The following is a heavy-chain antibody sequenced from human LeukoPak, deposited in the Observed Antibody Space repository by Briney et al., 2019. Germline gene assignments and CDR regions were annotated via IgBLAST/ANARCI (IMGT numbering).Heavy chain of an antibody. CDR3: TSQQWLVPY. Sequence: GGSLRLSCAASGFTFSSYGMHWVRQAPGKGLEWVAFIRYDETNKYNADSVKGRFTISRDNSKNTLYLQMNSLKTEDTAVYYCTSQQWLVPYWGQGTLVTVSS. V-gene: IGHV3-30*02. CDR2: IRYDETNK. D-gene: IGHD6-19*01. CDR1: GFTFSSYG. J-gene: IGHJ4*02.